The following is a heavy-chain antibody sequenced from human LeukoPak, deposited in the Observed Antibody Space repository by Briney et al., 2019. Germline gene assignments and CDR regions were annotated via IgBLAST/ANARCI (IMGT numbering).Heavy chain of an antibody. D-gene: IGHD3-16*02. CDR3: ARGDDYVWGSYRLYYYYYYGMDV. CDR2: MNPNSGNT. J-gene: IGHJ6*02. Sequence: VASVKVSCKASGYTFTSYDINWVRQATGQGLEWMGWMNPNSGNTGYAQKFQGRVTMTRNTSISTAHMELSSLRSEDTVVYYCARGDDYVWGSYRLYYYYYYGMDVWGQGTTVTVSS. CDR1: GYTFTSYD. V-gene: IGHV1-8*01.